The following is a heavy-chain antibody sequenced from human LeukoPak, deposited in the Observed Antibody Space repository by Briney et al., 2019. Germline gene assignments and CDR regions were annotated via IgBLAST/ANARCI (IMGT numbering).Heavy chain of an antibody. J-gene: IGHJ4*02. CDR1: GYSISSGYY. CDR2: IYHSGST. D-gene: IGHD2-2*01. CDR3: ARHGDGDIVVVPAAIISGQFDY. Sequence: SETLSLTCAVSGYSISSGYYWGWIRQPPGKGLEWIGSIYHSGSTYYNPALKSRVTISVDTSKNQFSLKLSSVTAADTAVYYCARHGDGDIVVVPAAIISGQFDYWGQGTLVTVSS. V-gene: IGHV4-38-2*01.